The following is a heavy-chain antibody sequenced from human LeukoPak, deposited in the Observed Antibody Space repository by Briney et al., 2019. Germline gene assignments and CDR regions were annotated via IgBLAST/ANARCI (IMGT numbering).Heavy chain of an antibody. CDR3: ARDSGLSGGSWPLDY. CDR1: GYTFTSYG. Sequence: GASVKVSCKASGYTFTSYGISWAPQAPGQGLEWMGWISAYNGNTNYAQKLQGRVTMTTDTSTSTAYMELRSLRSDDTAVYYCARDSGLSGGSWPLDYWGQGTLVTVSS. J-gene: IGHJ4*02. D-gene: IGHD2-15*01. CDR2: ISAYNGNT. V-gene: IGHV1-18*01.